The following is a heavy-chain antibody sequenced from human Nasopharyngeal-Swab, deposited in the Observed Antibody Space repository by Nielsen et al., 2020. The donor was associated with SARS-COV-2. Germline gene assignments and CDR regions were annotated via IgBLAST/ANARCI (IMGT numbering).Heavy chain of an antibody. D-gene: IGHD3-10*01. CDR3: ARDAGGFYTKDQPYFDY. J-gene: IGHJ4*02. V-gene: IGHV1-46*01. Sequence: WVRQAPGQGLEWMGIINPTGGSTTYAQKFQGRVIMTRDTSTSTLYMELRGLRSEDTAVYFCARDAGGFYTKDQPYFDYWGQGSLVTVSS. CDR2: INPTGGST.